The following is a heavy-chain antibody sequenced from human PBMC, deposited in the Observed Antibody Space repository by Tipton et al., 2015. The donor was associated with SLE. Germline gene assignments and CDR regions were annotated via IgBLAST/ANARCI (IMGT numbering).Heavy chain of an antibody. Sequence: LRLSCAASGFTFSSYAMHWVRQPPGKGLEWIGEINHSGSTNYNPSLKSRVTISVDTSKNQFSLKLSSVTAADTAVYYCARSSSGDCYWCYWGQGTLVTVSS. D-gene: IGHD2-21*02. V-gene: IGHV4-34*01. J-gene: IGHJ4*02. CDR3: ARSSSGDCYWCY. CDR1: GFTFSSYA. CDR2: INHSGST.